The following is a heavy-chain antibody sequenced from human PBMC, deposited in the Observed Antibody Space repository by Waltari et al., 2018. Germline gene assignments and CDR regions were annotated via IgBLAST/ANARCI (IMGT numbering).Heavy chain of an antibody. CDR3: ARYLLGTNDY. CDR1: AFTVGNSY. V-gene: IGHV3-53*01. J-gene: IGHJ4*02. D-gene: IGHD7-27*01. Sequence: EVQLVESGGALIQPGGSLRLSCAVSAFTVGNSYMSWVRQTPGKGLEWVSVIYSAGTTYYEASVRGRFTISRDNSKNTLYLQMNSLRAEDTALYFCARYLLGTNDYWGQGTQVTVST. CDR2: IYSAGTT.